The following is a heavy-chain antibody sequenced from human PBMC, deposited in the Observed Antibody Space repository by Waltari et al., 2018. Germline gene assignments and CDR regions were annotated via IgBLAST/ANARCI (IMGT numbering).Heavy chain of an antibody. V-gene: IGHV4-39*07. CDR2: IYYSGST. CDR1: GGSISSSSYY. Sequence: QLQLQESGPGLVKPSETLSLTCTVSGGSISSSSYYWGWIRQHPGKGLEWIGSIYYSGSTYYNPSLKRRVTISVDTSKNQFALKLSSVTAADTAVYYCARPAPNYYDSSGYHDAFDIWGQGTMVTVSS. D-gene: IGHD3-22*01. J-gene: IGHJ3*02. CDR3: ARPAPNYYDSSGYHDAFDI.